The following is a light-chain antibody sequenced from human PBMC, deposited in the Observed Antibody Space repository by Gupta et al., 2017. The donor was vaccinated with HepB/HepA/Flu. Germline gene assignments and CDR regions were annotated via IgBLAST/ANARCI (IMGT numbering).Light chain of an antibody. Sequence: DIQMTQSPSTLSASVGDRVTITCRASQSISSWLAWYQQKPGKAPKLLIYKASSLESGVPSRFSGSGSGTEFNLTISSLQPDDVATYYCQQYNSYSPWTFGQGTKVESK. CDR3: QQYNSYSPWT. J-gene: IGKJ1*01. CDR1: QSISSW. CDR2: KAS. V-gene: IGKV1-5*03.